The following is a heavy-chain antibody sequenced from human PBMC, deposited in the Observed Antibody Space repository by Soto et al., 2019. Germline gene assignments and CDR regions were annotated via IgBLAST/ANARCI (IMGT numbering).Heavy chain of an antibody. J-gene: IGHJ6*02. CDR1: GYTFTSYG. CDR3: ARAPLPTYYYYYGMDV. CDR2: ISAYNGNT. V-gene: IGHV1-18*01. Sequence: ASVKVSCKASGYTFTSYGISWVRQAPGQGLEWMGWISAYNGNTNYAQKLQGRVTMTKDTSTSTAYMELRSLRAEDTAVYYCARAPLPTYYYYYGMDVWGQGTTVTVSS.